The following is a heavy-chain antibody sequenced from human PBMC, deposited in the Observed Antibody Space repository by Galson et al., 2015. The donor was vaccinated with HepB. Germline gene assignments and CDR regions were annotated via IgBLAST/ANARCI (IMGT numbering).Heavy chain of an antibody. Sequence: SLRLSCAASGFTFSSYAMSWVRQAPGKGLEWVSAISGSGGSTYYADSVKGRFTISRDNSKNTLYLQMNSLRAEDTAVYYCAKAGPVYDSSGYYYGRYFQHWGQGTLVTVSS. V-gene: IGHV3-23*01. CDR2: ISGSGGST. CDR3: AKAGPVYDSSGYYYGRYFQH. CDR1: GFTFSSYA. J-gene: IGHJ1*01. D-gene: IGHD3-22*01.